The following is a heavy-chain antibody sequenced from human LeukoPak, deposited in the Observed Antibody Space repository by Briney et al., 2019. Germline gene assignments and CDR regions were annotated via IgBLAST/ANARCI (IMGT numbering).Heavy chain of an antibody. CDR3: AKPAITARPLGYFDF. V-gene: IGHV3-23*01. CDR2: ISGGGDST. D-gene: IGHD3-16*01. CDR1: GFPFSSYA. Sequence: PGGSLRLSCVVSGFPFSSYAMSWVRQAPGKGLEWVAAISGGGDSTYYADSVRGRFTISRDNSKNTLYLQMNSLRAEDTAEYYCAKPAITARPLGYFDFWGQGTLVAVSS. J-gene: IGHJ4*02.